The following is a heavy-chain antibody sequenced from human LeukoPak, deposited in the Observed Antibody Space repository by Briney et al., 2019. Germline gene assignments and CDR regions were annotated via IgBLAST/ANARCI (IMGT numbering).Heavy chain of an antibody. CDR2: ISSSGDIV. CDR3: AREIVAGTFDY. CDR1: GFTFSEYY. V-gene: IGHV3-11*01. J-gene: IGHJ4*02. D-gene: IGHD5-12*01. Sequence: GGSLRLSCAASGFTFSEYYMSWIRQAPGGGLEWVGDISSSGDIVSYGESVQGRVTISRGNAKDSLSLQLTSLRADDTAVYYCAREIVAGTFDYWGQGTLVTVSS.